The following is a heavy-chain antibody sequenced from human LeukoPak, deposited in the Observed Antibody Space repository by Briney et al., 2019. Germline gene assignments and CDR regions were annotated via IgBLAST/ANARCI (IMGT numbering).Heavy chain of an antibody. CDR1: GDSISNYY. V-gene: IGHV4-59*08. J-gene: IGHJ4*02. CDR2: IYYSGST. Sequence: SETLSLTCTVSGDSISNYYWSWIRQPPGKGLEWIGYIYYSGSTNYNPSLKSRVTISVDTSKNQFSLKLSSVTAADTAVYYCATSLELLFDYWGQGTLVTVSS. D-gene: IGHD1-7*01. CDR3: ATSLELLFDY.